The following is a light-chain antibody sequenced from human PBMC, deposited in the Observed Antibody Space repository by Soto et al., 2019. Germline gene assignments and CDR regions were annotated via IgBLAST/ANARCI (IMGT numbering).Light chain of an antibody. J-gene: IGLJ3*02. Sequence: QSALTQPASVSGSPGQSITISCIGASSDIGKYKVVSWYQHHPGKVPKLLIYEATKRPSGVSDRFSGSKSDNMASLTISGLQAEDEADYYCCSYVGNSLWLFGGGTKLTVL. CDR1: SSDIGKYKV. V-gene: IGLV2-23*01. CDR3: CSYVGNSLWL. CDR2: EAT.